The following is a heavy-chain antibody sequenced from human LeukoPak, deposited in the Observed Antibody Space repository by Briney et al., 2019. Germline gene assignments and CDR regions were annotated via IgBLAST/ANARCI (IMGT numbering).Heavy chain of an antibody. D-gene: IGHD3-10*01. Sequence: PGGSLRLACATSGFIFNRYVIHWVRQAPGKGLDWVAVMSSDSKATYYGASVKGRFTVSRDKSRDMLYLQMSSLSPDDAGTYFCAREGFYASGNYPTFYFDSWGQGVLVTVSS. CDR1: GFIFNRYV. CDR2: MSSDSKAT. CDR3: AREGFYASGNYPTFYFDS. J-gene: IGHJ4*02. V-gene: IGHV3-30*03.